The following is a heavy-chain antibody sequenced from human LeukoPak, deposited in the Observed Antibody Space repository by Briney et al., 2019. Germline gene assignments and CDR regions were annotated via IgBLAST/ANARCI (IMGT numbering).Heavy chain of an antibody. CDR2: INPNSGGT. Sequence: GASVKVSCKASGYTFTGYYMHWVRQAPGQGLEWMGRINPNSGGTNYAQKFQGRVTMTRDTSISTAYMELSRLRFDDTAVYYCARRAPGLLGFDYWGQGTLVTVSS. J-gene: IGHJ4*02. CDR1: GYTFTGYY. D-gene: IGHD2-15*01. V-gene: IGHV1-2*06. CDR3: ARRAPGLLGFDY.